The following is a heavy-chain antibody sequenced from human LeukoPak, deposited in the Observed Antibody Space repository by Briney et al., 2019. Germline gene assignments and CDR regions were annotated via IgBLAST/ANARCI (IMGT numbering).Heavy chain of an antibody. CDR3: ARDPRGYSYGLAY. CDR2: IYSGGST. J-gene: IGHJ4*02. D-gene: IGHD5-18*01. V-gene: IGHV3-66*01. CDR1: GFTVSSNY. Sequence: GGSLRLSCAASGFTVSSNYMSWVRQAPGKGLEWVSVIYSGGSTYYADSVKGRFTISRDNAKNSLYLQMNSLRAEDTAVYYCARDPRGYSYGLAYWGQGTLVTVSS.